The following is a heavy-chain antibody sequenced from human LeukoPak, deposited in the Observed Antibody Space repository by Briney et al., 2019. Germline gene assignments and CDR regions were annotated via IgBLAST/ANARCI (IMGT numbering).Heavy chain of an antibody. CDR2: IWYDGSNK. J-gene: IGHJ6*03. CDR1: GFTFSSYG. D-gene: IGHD4-17*01. V-gene: IGHV3-33*01. CDR3: ARDERVTTSNYYYYYMDV. Sequence: PGRSLRLSCAASGFTFSSYGMHWVRQAPGKGLEWVAVIWYDGSNKYYADSVKGRFTISRDNSKNTLYLQMNSLRAEDTAVYYCARDERVTTSNYYYYYMDVWGKGTTVTVS.